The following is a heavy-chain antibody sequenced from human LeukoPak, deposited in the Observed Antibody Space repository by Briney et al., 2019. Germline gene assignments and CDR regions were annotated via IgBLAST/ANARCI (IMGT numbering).Heavy chain of an antibody. V-gene: IGHV3-23*01. CDR3: AKGTRATLSSFSTPKQYFDY. J-gene: IGHJ4*02. D-gene: IGHD5-24*01. CDR2: ISGSGGST. CDR1: GFTFSSYG. Sequence: PGRSLRLSCAASGFTFSSYGMHWVRQAPGKGLEWVSAISGSGGSTYYADSVKGRFTISRDNSKNTLYLQMNSLRAEDTAVYYCAKGTRATLSSFSTPKQYFDYWGQGTLVTVSS.